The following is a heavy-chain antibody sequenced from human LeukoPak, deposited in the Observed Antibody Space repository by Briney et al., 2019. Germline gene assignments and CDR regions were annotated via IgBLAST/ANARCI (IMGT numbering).Heavy chain of an antibody. CDR1: GYSISSGYY. V-gene: IGHV4-38-2*02. Sequence: SETLSLTCTVSGYSISSGYYWGWIRQPPGKGLGWIGSIYHSGSTFYNPSLKSRVTISVDTSKNQFSLKLSSVTAADTAVYYCARRGVMSSAFDIWGQGTMVTVSS. CDR2: IYHSGST. D-gene: IGHD6-6*01. J-gene: IGHJ3*02. CDR3: ARRGVMSSAFDI.